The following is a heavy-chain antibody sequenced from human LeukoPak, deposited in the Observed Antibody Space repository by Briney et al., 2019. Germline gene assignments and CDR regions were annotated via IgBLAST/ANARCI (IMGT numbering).Heavy chain of an antibody. J-gene: IGHJ4*02. CDR1: GGSLSSGGYY. V-gene: IGHV4-31*03. D-gene: IGHD6-6*01. CDR2: IYYSGST. CDR3: ARYELSIAARPGSFDY. Sequence: SETLSLTCTVSGGSLSSGGYYWSWIRQHPGKGLEWIGYIYYSGSTYYNPSLKSRVTISVDTSKNQFSLKLSSVTAADTAVYYCARYELSIAARPGSFDYWGQGTLVTVSS.